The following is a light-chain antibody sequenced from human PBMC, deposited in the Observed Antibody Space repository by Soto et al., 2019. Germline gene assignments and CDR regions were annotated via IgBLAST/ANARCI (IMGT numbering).Light chain of an antibody. CDR2: GAS. J-gene: IGKJ1*01. CDR1: QSVSSNS. Sequence: ESVLTQSPGTLSLSPGEGATLSCRASQSVSSNSLAWYQQKPGQPPRLLIYGASSRATGIPDRFSGSGSGTDFTLTISGLEAEDFAVYYCQQYAGSATFGQGTKVDIK. CDR3: QQYAGSAT. V-gene: IGKV3-20*01.